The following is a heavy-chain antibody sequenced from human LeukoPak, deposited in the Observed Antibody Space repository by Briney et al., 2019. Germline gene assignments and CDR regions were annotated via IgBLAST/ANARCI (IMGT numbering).Heavy chain of an antibody. CDR3: ARDLEVRGVLYYFDY. Sequence: AASVKVSCKPSGYSFTGYYMHWVRQAPGQGLEWRGWINPNSGGTNYAQKFQDRVTMTRDTSISTAYMELSRLRSDDTAVYYCARDLEVRGVLYYFDYWGQGTLVTVSS. D-gene: IGHD3-10*01. CDR2: INPNSGGT. CDR1: GYSFTGYY. J-gene: IGHJ4*02. V-gene: IGHV1-2*02.